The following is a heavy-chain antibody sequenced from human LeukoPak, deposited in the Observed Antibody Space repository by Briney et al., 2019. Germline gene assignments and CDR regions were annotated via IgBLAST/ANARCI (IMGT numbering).Heavy chain of an antibody. CDR3: ARGDEMITFGGVIVD. CDR2: IISSGSSI. D-gene: IGHD3-16*02. Sequence: GGSLRLSCAASGFTFSSYEMNWVRQAPGKGLEWVSYIISSGSSIYYADSVKGRFTISRDNAKNSLYLQMNSLRAEDTAVYYCARGDEMITFGGVIVDWGQGTLVTVSS. V-gene: IGHV3-48*03. J-gene: IGHJ4*02. CDR1: GFTFSSYE.